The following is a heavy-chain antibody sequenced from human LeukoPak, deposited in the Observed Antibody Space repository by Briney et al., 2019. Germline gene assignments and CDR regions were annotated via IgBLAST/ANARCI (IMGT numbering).Heavy chain of an antibody. J-gene: IGHJ6*02. CDR1: GFTFSSYE. CDR3: ARVEDSTYYYYGMDV. V-gene: IGHV3-48*03. Sequence: PGGSLRLSCAASGFTFSSYEMNWVRQAPGKGLEWVSYISSSGSTIYYADSVKGRFTISRDNAKNSLYLQMDSLRAEDTAVYYCARVEDSTYYYYGMDVWGQGTTVTVSS. CDR2: ISSSGSTI. D-gene: IGHD6-13*01.